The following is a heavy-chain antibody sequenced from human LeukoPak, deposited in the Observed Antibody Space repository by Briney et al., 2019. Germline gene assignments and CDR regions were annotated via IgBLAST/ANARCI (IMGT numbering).Heavy chain of an antibody. J-gene: IGHJ3*02. V-gene: IGHV3-21*01. Sequence: PGGSLRLSCAASGFTFSSYSMSWVRQAPGKGLEWVSSISSSSSYTYYADSVKGRLTISRDNAKNSLYLQMNSLRAEDTALYYCARIDTYYYDSSGYYSAFDIWGQGTIVTVSS. D-gene: IGHD3-22*01. CDR2: ISSSSSYT. CDR3: ARIDTYYYDSSGYYSAFDI. CDR1: GFTFSSYS.